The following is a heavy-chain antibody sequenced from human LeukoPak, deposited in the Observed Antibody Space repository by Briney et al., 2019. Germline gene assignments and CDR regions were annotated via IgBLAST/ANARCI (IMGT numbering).Heavy chain of an antibody. CDR1: GYSISSGYY. CDR3: ARDRDVDDFDS. J-gene: IGHJ4*01. V-gene: IGHV4-38-2*02. D-gene: IGHD2-15*01. Sequence: KTSETLSLTCTVSGYSISSGYYWGWIRQPPGKGLEWIGSIYHSGSTYYNPSLKSRVTTSIDTSKNQLSLNLKSVTAADTAVYYCARDRDVDDFDSWGHGTLVTVSS. CDR2: IYHSGST.